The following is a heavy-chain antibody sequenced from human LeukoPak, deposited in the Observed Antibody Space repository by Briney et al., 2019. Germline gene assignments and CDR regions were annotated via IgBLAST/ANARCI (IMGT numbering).Heavy chain of an antibody. CDR2: IYYSGST. V-gene: IGHV4-30-4*08. CDR1: GGSISSGDYY. Sequence: SQTLSLTCTVSGGSISSGDYYWSWIRQPPGKGLEWIGYIYYSGSTYYNPSLKSRVTISVDTSKNQFSLKLSSVTAADTAVYYCARAHGSCSGGSCETWGQGTLVTVSP. D-gene: IGHD2-15*01. J-gene: IGHJ4*02. CDR3: ARAHGSCSGGSCET.